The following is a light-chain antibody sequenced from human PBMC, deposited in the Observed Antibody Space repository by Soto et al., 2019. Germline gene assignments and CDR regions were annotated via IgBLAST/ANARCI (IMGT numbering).Light chain of an antibody. V-gene: IGKV3-20*01. CDR1: QNVANNY. CDR3: QQYGPSPWT. Sequence: EIVLTQSPGTLSLSPGERATLSCRASQNVANNYLAWFRQKPGQTPRLLIYGASSRAAGIPDRFSGSGSGTDFTLTISRLEPEDFAVFYCQQYGPSPWTFGQGTKVDXK. CDR2: GAS. J-gene: IGKJ1*01.